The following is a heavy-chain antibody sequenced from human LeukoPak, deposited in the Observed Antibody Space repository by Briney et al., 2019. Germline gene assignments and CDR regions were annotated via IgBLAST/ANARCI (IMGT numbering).Heavy chain of an antibody. J-gene: IGHJ4*02. CDR2: INPNSGGT. CDR1: GYTFTGYY. V-gene: IGHV1-2*06. Sequence: GASVKVSCKASGYTFTGYYMHWVRQAPGQGLEWMGRINPNSGGTNYAQKFQGRVTMTRDTSISTAYMELSRLRSDDTAVYYCARDFSSGWPLYYFDYWGQGTLVTVSS. D-gene: IGHD6-19*01. CDR3: ARDFSSGWPLYYFDY.